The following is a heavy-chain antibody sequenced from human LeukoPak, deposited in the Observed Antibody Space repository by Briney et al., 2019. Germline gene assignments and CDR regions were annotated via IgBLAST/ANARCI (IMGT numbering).Heavy chain of an antibody. CDR3: ARPRGCGTSRCNNFDY. CDR1: GFIFSDFS. J-gene: IGHJ4*02. CDR2: MNEYGGEI. V-gene: IGHV3-7*01. D-gene: IGHD2-21*01. Sequence: GGSLRLSCAVSGFIFSDFSMSWVRQAPGKGLEWVAKMNEYGGEIFYVDSVKGRFTISRDNAKNSLYLQMNRLRAEDTAVYYCARPRGCGTSRCNNFDYWGQGTLVTVSS.